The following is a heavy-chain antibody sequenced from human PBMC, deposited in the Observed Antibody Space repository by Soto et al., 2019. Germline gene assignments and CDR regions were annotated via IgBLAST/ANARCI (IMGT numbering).Heavy chain of an antibody. CDR3: ARARGARYFNY. Sequence: QVQLQESGPGLVKPSQTLSLTCTVSGGSISSGDCYWSWIRQPPGKGLEWLGYIYYSGSTYYNPSVKSRITISVDTSKTQFSLTLRSVTAADTAVYYCARARGARYFNYWGQGTLFTVSS. J-gene: IGHJ4*02. CDR1: GGSISSGDCY. CDR2: IYYSGST. V-gene: IGHV4-30-4*01. D-gene: IGHD2-15*01.